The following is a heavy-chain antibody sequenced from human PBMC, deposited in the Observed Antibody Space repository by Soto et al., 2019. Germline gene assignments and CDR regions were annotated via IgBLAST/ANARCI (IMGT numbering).Heavy chain of an antibody. D-gene: IGHD2-15*01. V-gene: IGHV3-33*01. CDR2: IWYDGSNK. J-gene: IGHJ6*02. CDR3: ARVRCSGGSCYGYYYYGMDV. Sequence: GGSLRLSCAASGFTFSSYGMHWVRQAPGKGLEWVAVIWYDGSNKYYADSVKGRFTISRDNSKNTLYLQMNSLRAEDTAVYYCARVRCSGGSCYGYYYYGMDVWGQGTTVTVSS. CDR1: GFTFSSYG.